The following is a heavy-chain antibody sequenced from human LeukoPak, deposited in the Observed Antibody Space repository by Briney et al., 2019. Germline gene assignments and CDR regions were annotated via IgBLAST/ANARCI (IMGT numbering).Heavy chain of an antibody. J-gene: IGHJ4*02. CDR1: GFTYSSYS. D-gene: IGHD4-23*01. CDR3: ASDYGGNSLGFDY. CDR2: ISSSSSYI. Sequence: GGSLRLSCAASGFTYSSYSMNWVRQAPGKGLEWVSSISSSSSYIYYADSVKGRFTISRDNAKNSLYLQMNSLRAEDTAVYYCASDYGGNSLGFDYWGQGTLVTVSS. V-gene: IGHV3-21*01.